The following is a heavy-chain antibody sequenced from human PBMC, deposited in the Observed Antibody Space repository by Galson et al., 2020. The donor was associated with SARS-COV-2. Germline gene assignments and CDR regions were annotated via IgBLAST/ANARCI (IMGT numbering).Heavy chain of an antibody. J-gene: IGHJ6*02. Sequence: SETLSLTCTVSGGSISSSSYYWGWIRQPPGKGLEWIGSIYYSGSTYYNPSLTSRVTISVDTSKNQFSLKLSSVTAADTAVYYCASGRGLLSRHYYYYGMDVWGQGTTVTVSS. CDR1: GGSISSSSYY. V-gene: IGHV4-39*07. CDR3: ASGRGLLSRHYYYYGMDV. CDR2: IYYSGST. D-gene: IGHD3-22*01.